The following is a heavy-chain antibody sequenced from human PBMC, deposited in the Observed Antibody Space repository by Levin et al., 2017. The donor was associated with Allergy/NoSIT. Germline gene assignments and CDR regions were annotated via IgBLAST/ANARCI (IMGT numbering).Heavy chain of an antibody. Sequence: SCAASGFTFSSYAMHWVRQAPGKGLEWVAVISYDGSNKYYADSVKGRFTISRDNSKNTLYLQMNSPRAEDTAVYYCARDLRWFGELPYFDYWGQGTLVTVSS. CDR2: ISYDGSNK. CDR1: GFTFSSYA. CDR3: ARDLRWFGELPYFDY. J-gene: IGHJ4*02. D-gene: IGHD3-10*01. V-gene: IGHV3-30*04.